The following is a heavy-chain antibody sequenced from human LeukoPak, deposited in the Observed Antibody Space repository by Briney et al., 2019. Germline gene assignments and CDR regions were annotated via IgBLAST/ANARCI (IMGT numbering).Heavy chain of an antibody. CDR1: GFTFSSYG. D-gene: IGHD6-19*01. CDR3: AKDRRAGARPGSGWYNGLDY. CDR2: ISYDGSNK. Sequence: GGSLRLSCAASGFTFSSYGMHWVRQAPGKGLEWVPFISYDGSNKYYADSVKGRFTISRDNYKNTLYLQMNSLRLEEKAVYYYAKDRRAGARPGSGWYNGLDYWGQGTLVTVSS. V-gene: IGHV3-30*18. J-gene: IGHJ4*02.